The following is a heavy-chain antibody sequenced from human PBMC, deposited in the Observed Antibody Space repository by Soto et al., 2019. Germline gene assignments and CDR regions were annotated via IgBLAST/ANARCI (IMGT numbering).Heavy chain of an antibody. CDR3: ATQQNDNFWSGYYTNYYGMDV. D-gene: IGHD3-3*01. J-gene: IGHJ6*02. V-gene: IGHV1-24*01. Sequence: ASVKVSCKVSGYTLTELSMHWVRQAPGKGLEWMGGFDPEDGETIYAQKFQGRVTMTEDTSTDTAYMELSSLRSEDTAVYYCATQQNDNFWSGYYTNYYGMDVWGQGTTVTVSS. CDR1: GYTLTELS. CDR2: FDPEDGET.